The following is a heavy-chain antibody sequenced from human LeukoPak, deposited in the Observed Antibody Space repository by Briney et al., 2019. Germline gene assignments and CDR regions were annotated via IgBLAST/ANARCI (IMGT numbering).Heavy chain of an antibody. V-gene: IGHV5-51*01. D-gene: IGHD3-22*01. J-gene: IGHJ4*02. CDR3: ARLRGLRRHSSGYYGPWFDY. CDR2: IYPGDSGT. Sequence: GESLKISCKGSGYSFTSYWIGWVRQMPGKGLEWMGIIYPGDSGTRYSPSFQGQVTISADKSISTAYLQWSSLKASDTAMYYCARLRGLRRHSSGYYGPWFDYWGQGTLVTVSS. CDR1: GYSFTSYW.